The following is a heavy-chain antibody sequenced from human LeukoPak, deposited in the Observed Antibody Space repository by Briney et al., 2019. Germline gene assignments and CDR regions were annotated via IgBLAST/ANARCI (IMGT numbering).Heavy chain of an antibody. J-gene: IGHJ3*02. V-gene: IGHV1-18*01. D-gene: IGHD3-22*01. Sequence: ASVKVSCKASGYTFTSYGISWVRQAPGQGLERMGWISAYNGNTNYAQKLRGRITLTTDTSTTTAYMELRSLRSDDTAVYYCARDLLGSGYSKNAFHIWGQGTLVTVSS. CDR2: ISAYNGNT. CDR3: ARDLLGSGYSKNAFHI. CDR1: GYTFTSYG.